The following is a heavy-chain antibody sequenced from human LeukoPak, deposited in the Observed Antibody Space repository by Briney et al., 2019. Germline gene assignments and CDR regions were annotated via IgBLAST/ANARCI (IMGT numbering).Heavy chain of an antibody. CDR2: IYSGGTT. V-gene: IGHV3-53*01. CDR3: ARATRSYYRDYLSAFDI. D-gene: IGHD4-17*01. CDR1: GFTVSSNF. J-gene: IGHJ3*02. Sequence: PGGSLRLSCAASGFTVSSNFMSWVRQAPGKGLEWVSFIYSGGTTHYADSVKGRCTISRDNSTNTLSLQTNNLRPEDTAVYYCARATRSYYRDYLSAFDIWGQGTMVTVSS.